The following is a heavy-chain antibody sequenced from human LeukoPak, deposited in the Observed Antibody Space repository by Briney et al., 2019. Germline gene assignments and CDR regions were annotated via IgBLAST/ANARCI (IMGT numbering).Heavy chain of an antibody. V-gene: IGHV3-74*01. D-gene: IGHD1-26*01. CDR1: GFTFSSYW. J-gene: IGHJ4*02. Sequence: PGGSLRLSCAASGFTFSSYWMLWVRQAPGKGLVWVSRINSDGSSTSYADSVKGRFTISRDNAKNSLYLQMNSLRAEDTAVYYCALLVGATLDFDYWGQGTLVTVSS. CDR3: ALLVGATLDFDY. CDR2: INSDGSST.